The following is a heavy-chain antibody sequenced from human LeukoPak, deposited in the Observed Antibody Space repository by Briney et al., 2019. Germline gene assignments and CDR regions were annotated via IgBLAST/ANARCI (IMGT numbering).Heavy chain of an antibody. CDR1: LFTVRRNY. CDR3: AREPLYYYDSSGLGL. Sequence: GLSVRLSCAPSLFTVRRNYMIWGRHAPGPGLECVSVIDDGGSTYYADSVKGRFTNYRDNSKNTLYLQMNSLRAEDTAVYYCAREPLYYYDSSGLGLWGRGTLVTVSS. V-gene: IGHV3-53*01. D-gene: IGHD3-22*01. J-gene: IGHJ2*01. CDR2: IDDGGST.